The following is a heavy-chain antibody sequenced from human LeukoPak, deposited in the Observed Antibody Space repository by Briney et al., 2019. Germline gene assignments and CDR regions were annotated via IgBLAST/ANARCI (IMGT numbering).Heavy chain of an antibody. V-gene: IGHV3-21*01. J-gene: IGHJ4*02. D-gene: IGHD6-6*01. CDR3: ARDWEYRGEFDY. Sequence: GGSLRLSCAASGFTFSSYSMNWVRQAPGKGLEWVSSISSSSSYIYYADSVKGRFTISRDNAKNSLYLQMNSLRAEDTAVYYCARDWEYRGEFDYWGQGTLVTVSS. CDR2: ISSSSSYI. CDR1: GFTFSSYS.